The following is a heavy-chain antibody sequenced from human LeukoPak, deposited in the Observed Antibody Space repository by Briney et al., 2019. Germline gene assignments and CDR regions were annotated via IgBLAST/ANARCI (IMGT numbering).Heavy chain of an antibody. CDR1: GGSISSSSYY. CDR2: IYYSGSA. Sequence: TTSETLSLTCTVSGGSISSSSYYWGWIRQPPGKGLEWIGSIYYSGSAYYNPSLESRVTTSVDTSKNQFSLNLSSVTAADTAVYYCARHYGPAVTWSFDQWGQGTLVTVSS. J-gene: IGHJ4*02. CDR3: ARHYGPAVTWSFDQ. D-gene: IGHD2-2*01. V-gene: IGHV4-39*01.